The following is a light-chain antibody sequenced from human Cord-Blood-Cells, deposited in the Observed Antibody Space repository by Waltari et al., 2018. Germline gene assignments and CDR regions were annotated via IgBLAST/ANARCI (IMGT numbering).Light chain of an antibody. CDR3: SSYTSSSTVV. V-gene: IGLV2-14*01. J-gene: IGLJ2*01. Sequence: QSALTQPASVSGSPGQSITISCTGTSSDVGGYNYLSWYQQHPGKAPKRLIYDVSKRRSGVSNRFSGSKSGNTASLTISGLQAEDEADYYCSSYTSSSTVVFGGGTKLTVL. CDR2: DVS. CDR1: SSDVGGYNY.